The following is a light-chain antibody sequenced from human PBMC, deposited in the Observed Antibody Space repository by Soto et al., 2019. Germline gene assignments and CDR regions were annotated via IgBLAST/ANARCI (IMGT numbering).Light chain of an antibody. Sequence: DIPMTQSPSTLSASVGDRVTITCRASQSINNWLAWYQEKPGKAPKLLIYKASTLESGVPSRFSGSGSGTEFTLTITSLQPDDFATYYCHQYNGYPWTFGQGTKVEIK. CDR3: HQYNGYPWT. CDR2: KAS. J-gene: IGKJ1*01. CDR1: QSINNW. V-gene: IGKV1-5*03.